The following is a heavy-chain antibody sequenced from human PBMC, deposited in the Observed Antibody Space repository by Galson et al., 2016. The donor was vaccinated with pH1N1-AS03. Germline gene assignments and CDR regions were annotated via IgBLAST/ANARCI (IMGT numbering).Heavy chain of an antibody. Sequence: SLRLSCAVSGFTFSTYWMSWVRQAPGKGLEWVANIKPDGSEKYYVDSVKGLFTISRANAKNSLFLHMNSLRPEDTSVHYCASDHNWNDYRGQGTLATVS. CDR3: ASDHNWNDY. D-gene: IGHD1-20*01. J-gene: IGHJ4*02. V-gene: IGHV3-7*03. CDR1: GFTFSTYW. CDR2: IKPDGSEK.